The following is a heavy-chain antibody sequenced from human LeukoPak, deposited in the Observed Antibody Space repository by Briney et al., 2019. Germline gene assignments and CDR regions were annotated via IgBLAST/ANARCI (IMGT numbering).Heavy chain of an antibody. CDR3: ARDSVYAGIDY. CDR2: IYYSGST. CDR1: GGSISSSSYY. Sequence: SETLSLTCTVSGGSISSSSYYWGWIRQPPGKGLEWIGSIYYSGSTYYNPSLKSRVTISVDTSKNQFSLKLSSVTAADTAVYYCARDSVYAGIDYWGQGTLVTVSS. J-gene: IGHJ4*02. D-gene: IGHD2-8*01. V-gene: IGHV4-39*07.